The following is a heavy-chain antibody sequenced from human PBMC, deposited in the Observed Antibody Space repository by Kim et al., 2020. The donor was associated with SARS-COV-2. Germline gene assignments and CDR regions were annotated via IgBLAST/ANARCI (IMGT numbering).Heavy chain of an antibody. CDR1: GIPFRNHW. CDR2: INGDGSST. CDR3: VRDTGPDVDDAFDV. D-gene: IGHD4-17*01. J-gene: IGHJ3*01. V-gene: IGHV3-74*01. Sequence: GGSLRLSCAASGIPFRNHWMHWVRQAPGKGLVWVSRINGDGSSTSYAGFAKGRFTISKDYAKSTLHLQMNSLRVEDTATYYCVRDTGPDVDDAFDVWGQG.